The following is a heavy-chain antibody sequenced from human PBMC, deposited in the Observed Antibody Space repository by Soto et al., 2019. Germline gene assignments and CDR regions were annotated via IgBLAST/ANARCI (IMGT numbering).Heavy chain of an antibody. D-gene: IGHD2-15*01. CDR1: WDSVSSNSAA. CDR2: TYYRSKWYN. V-gene: IGHV6-1*01. CDR3: AREGIVVVVAATGAYYSGMAV. Sequence: ALSHTCSISWDSVSSNSAAWNLIGQWPGRGLEGLGRTYYRSKWYNDYAVSVKSRITINPDTSKNQFSLQLNSVTPEDTAVYYCAREGIVVVVAATGAYYSGMAVWGQGTTVTVS. J-gene: IGHJ6*02.